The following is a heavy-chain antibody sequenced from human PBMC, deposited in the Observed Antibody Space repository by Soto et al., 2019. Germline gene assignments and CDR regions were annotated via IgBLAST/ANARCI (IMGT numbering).Heavy chain of an antibody. CDR1: GDIFTTYD. D-gene: IGHD3-10*01. CDR3: ARGRASGSYYLLDY. J-gene: IGHJ4*02. V-gene: IGHV1-8*01. Sequence: ASVKVSCKASGDIFTTYDIHWLRQATGHGLEWMGWINPNSGNIGYAQRFQGRVTMTRDTAIRTAYMEVSSLRSDDTAVYYCARGRASGSYYLLDYWGQGTLVT. CDR2: INPNSGNI.